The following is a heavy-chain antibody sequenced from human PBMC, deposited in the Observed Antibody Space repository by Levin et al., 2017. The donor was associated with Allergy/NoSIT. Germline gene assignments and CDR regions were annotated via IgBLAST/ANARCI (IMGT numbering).Heavy chain of an antibody. J-gene: IGHJ6*03. CDR2: ISYDGSNK. CDR1: GFTFSSYG. CDR3: AKAPHVLLWFREFLGYYYYMDV. V-gene: IGHV3-30*18. D-gene: IGHD3-10*01. Sequence: GESLKISCAASGFTFSSYGMHWVRQAPGKGLEWVAVISYDGSNKYYADSVKGRFTISRDNSKNTLYLQMNSLRAEDTAVYYCAKAPHVLLWFREFLGYYYYMDVWGKGTTVTVSS.